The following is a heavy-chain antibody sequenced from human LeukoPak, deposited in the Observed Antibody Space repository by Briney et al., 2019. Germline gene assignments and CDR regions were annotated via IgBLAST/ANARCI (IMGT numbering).Heavy chain of an antibody. Sequence: SETLSLTCTVSGGSISSYYWSWIRQPPGKGVEWIGYIYYSGSTNYNPSLKSRVTISVDTSKNQFSLKLSSVTAADTAVYYCARDRAIFGVVNHAFDIWGQGTMVTVSS. CDR2: IYYSGST. J-gene: IGHJ3*02. CDR1: GGSISSYY. V-gene: IGHV4-59*01. CDR3: ARDRAIFGVVNHAFDI. D-gene: IGHD3-3*01.